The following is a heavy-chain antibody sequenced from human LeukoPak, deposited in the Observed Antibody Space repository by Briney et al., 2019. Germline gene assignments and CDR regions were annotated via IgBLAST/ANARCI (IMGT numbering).Heavy chain of an antibody. CDR3: AKHGHVLRYFDWLSPMDV. Sequence: GGSLRLSCAASGFTFSSYWMTWVRQAPGKGLEWVGNIKRDGSEKYYVDSVKGRFTISRDNAKNSLYLQMNSLRAEDTAVYYCAKHGHVLRYFDWLSPMDVWGKGTTVTISS. D-gene: IGHD3-9*01. CDR2: IKRDGSEK. CDR1: GFTFSSYW. J-gene: IGHJ6*03. V-gene: IGHV3-7*03.